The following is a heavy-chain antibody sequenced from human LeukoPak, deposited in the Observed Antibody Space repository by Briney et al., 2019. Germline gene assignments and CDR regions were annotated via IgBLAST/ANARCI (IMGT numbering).Heavy chain of an antibody. CDR3: AKSPYFYNSGRSVDV. D-gene: IGHD3-10*01. V-gene: IGHV3-23*01. J-gene: IGHJ6*04. CDR1: GFTFSNYA. Sequence: GGSLRLSCLPSGFTFSNYAMTWVRQAPGKGLEWVSSISGSGGTSYYADSVKGRFTISRDSAKNILFPQMNRLRAEDTAVYYCAKSPYFYNSGRSVDVWGKGTTVTVSS. CDR2: ISGSGGTS.